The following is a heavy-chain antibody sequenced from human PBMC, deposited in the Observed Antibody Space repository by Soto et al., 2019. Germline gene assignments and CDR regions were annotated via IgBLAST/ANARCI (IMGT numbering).Heavy chain of an antibody. V-gene: IGHV3-9*01. CDR2: ISWNSGSI. CDR1: GFTFDDYA. D-gene: IGHD6-6*01. Sequence: EVQLVESGGGLVQPGRSLRLSCAASGFTFDDYAMHWVRQAPGKGLEWVSGISWNSGSIGYADSVKGRFTISRDNAKNSLYLQMNSLRAEDTALYYCAKDVRDSSSSSLPYYYYGMDVWGQGTTVIVSS. CDR3: AKDVRDSSSSSLPYYYYGMDV. J-gene: IGHJ6*02.